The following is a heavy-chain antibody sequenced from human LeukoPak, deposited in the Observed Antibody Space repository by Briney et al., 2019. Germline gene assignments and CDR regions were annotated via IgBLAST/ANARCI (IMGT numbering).Heavy chain of an antibody. Sequence: HSGGSLRLSCLTSGFTFRDYGLGWLRQAPGMGLEWVSFIRSRIYGGAPEYAASVRGRFSVSRDDSESIAYLQMNNLKSEDTAVYYCATVQTVSGAKYYFDFWSPGTLVTVSS. J-gene: IGHJ4*02. CDR1: GFTFRDYG. D-gene: IGHD3-10*01. CDR3: ATVQTVSGAKYYFDF. V-gene: IGHV3-49*03. CDR2: IRSRIYGGAP.